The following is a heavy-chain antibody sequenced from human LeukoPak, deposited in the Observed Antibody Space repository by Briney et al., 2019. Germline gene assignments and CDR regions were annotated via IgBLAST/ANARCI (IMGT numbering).Heavy chain of an antibody. CDR3: ERGRRMVRGVIGCWFDP. CDR2: INHSGST. Sequence: SGTLSLTCAVYGGSFSGYYWSWIRQPPGKGLEWIGEINHSGSTNYNPSLKSRVTISVDTSKNQFSLKLSSVTAADTAVYYCERGRRMVRGVIGCWFDPWGQGTLVTVSS. D-gene: IGHD3-10*01. CDR1: GGSFSGYY. J-gene: IGHJ5*02. V-gene: IGHV4-34*01.